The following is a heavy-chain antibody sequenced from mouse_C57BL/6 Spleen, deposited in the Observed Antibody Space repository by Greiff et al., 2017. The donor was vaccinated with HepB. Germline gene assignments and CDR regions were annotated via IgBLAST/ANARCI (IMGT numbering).Heavy chain of an antibody. CDR3: ASLNWDDFDY. CDR2: IDPEDGET. J-gene: IGHJ2*01. Sequence: DVKLVESGAELVKPGASVKLSCTASGFNIKDYYMHWVKQRTEQGLEWIGRIDPEDGETKYAPKFQGKATITADTSSNTAYLQLSSLTSEDTAVYYCASLNWDDFDYWGQGTTLTVSS. D-gene: IGHD4-1*01. CDR1: GFNIKDYY. V-gene: IGHV14-2*01.